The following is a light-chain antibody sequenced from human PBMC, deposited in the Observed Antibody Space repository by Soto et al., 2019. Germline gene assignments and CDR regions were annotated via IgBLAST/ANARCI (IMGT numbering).Light chain of an antibody. CDR1: SSDVGGYNY. Sequence: QSVLTQPASVSGSPGQSITISCTGTSSDVGGYNYVSWYQQHPGKAPKLMIYEVSNRPSGVSNRFSGSQSGNTASLTISGLQAEDDADYYCSSYTSSSTLVIFGGGTKVTVL. V-gene: IGLV2-14*01. CDR2: EVS. CDR3: SSYTSSSTLVI. J-gene: IGLJ2*01.